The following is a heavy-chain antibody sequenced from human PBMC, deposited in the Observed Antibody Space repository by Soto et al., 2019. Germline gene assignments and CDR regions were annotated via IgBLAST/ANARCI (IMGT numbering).Heavy chain of an antibody. J-gene: IGHJ4*02. CDR3: ASAAVTGTAGLDF. V-gene: IGHV1-2*02. Sequence: ASVKVSCKAYGYTFSGFYMHWVRQAPGQGLEWMGWINPNSGGTKSAEKFQGRVTMTRDTSISTAYMELSRLTSDDTAVYYCASAAVTGTAGLDFWGQGTQVTVSS. CDR2: INPNSGGT. CDR1: GYTFSGFY. D-gene: IGHD6-19*01.